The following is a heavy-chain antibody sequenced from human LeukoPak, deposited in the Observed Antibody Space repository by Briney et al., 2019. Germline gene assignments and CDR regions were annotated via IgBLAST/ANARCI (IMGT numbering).Heavy chain of an antibody. CDR1: GFTFNTYT. Sequence: GGSLRLSCAASGFTFNTYTMNWVRQAPGKGLKWVANIKQVGSEKYYVDSVKGRFTISRDNAKNSLYLQMNSLRAEDTAVYYCARLSDSSGTPRSDYWGQGTLVTVSS. CDR2: IKQVGSEK. V-gene: IGHV3-7*03. CDR3: ARLSDSSGTPRSDY. D-gene: IGHD3-22*01. J-gene: IGHJ4*02.